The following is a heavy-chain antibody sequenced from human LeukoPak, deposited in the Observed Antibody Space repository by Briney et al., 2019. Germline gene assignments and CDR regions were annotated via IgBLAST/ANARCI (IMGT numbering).Heavy chain of an antibody. CDR1: WFSLSTSGMC. J-gene: IGHJ4*02. V-gene: IGHV2-70*11. CDR2: IVWDDDK. CDR3: ARNNRLSTIDY. Sequence: GPALVKPTHTLTLTCTFSWFSLSTSGMCVTWIRQPPGKALEWRARIVWDDDKYYSTSLKTRLTISKDTSRNQVVLTITNMDPVDTATYYCARNNRLSTIDYWGQGTLVTVSS. D-gene: IGHD1-1*01.